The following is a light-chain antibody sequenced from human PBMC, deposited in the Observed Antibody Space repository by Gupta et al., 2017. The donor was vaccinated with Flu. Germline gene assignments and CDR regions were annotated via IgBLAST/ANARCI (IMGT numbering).Light chain of an antibody. J-gene: IGKJ1*01. V-gene: IGKV1-5*03. CDR2: KAS. Sequence: GDRVTITCRASQSIDIWLAWFQKKPGKAPKPLIYKASHLESGVPSRFSGGGAGTEFSLTISSLQPDDFATYYCQQYGGDPWTFGQGTKVEIK. CDR1: QSIDIW. CDR3: QQYGGDPWT.